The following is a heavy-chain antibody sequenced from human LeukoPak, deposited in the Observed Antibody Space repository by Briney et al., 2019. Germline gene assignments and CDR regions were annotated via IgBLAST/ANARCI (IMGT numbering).Heavy chain of an antibody. Sequence: PGGSLRLSCAASAFTFTDYAMTWVRQGPGKGLEWVSTVSGSGSSTYYADSVKGRFTISRDNAKNSLYLQMNSLRAEDTAVYYCARSTGYSSGQDAFDIWGQGTMVTVSS. CDR2: VSGSGSST. J-gene: IGHJ3*02. V-gene: IGHV3-23*01. CDR3: ARSTGYSSGQDAFDI. D-gene: IGHD6-19*01. CDR1: AFTFTDYA.